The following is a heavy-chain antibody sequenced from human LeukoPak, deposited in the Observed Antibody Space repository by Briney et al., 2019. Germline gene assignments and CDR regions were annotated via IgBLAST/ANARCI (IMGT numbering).Heavy chain of an antibody. CDR2: INPNSGGT. Sequence: ASVKVSCKASGGTFSSYAISWVRQAPGQGLEWMGWINPNSGGTNYAQKFQGRVTMTRDTSISTAYMELSRLRSDDTAVYYCASQEGIAVAGTLDYWGQGTLVTVSS. D-gene: IGHD6-19*01. CDR3: ASQEGIAVAGTLDY. V-gene: IGHV1-2*02. CDR1: GGTFSSYA. J-gene: IGHJ4*02.